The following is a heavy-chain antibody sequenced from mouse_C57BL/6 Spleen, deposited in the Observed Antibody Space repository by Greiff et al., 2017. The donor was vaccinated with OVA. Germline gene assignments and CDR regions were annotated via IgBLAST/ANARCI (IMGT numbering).Heavy chain of an antibody. J-gene: IGHJ4*01. CDR3: ARSGQNIVTTNYYAMDY. CDR1: GYTFTSYW. Sequence: VQLQQSGAELVRPGSSVKLSCKASGYTFTSYWMHWVKQRPIQGLEWIGNIDPSDSETHYNQKFKDKATLTVDKSSSTAYMQLSSLTSEDSAVYYCARSGQNIVTTNYYAMDYWGQGTSVTVSS. V-gene: IGHV1-52*01. CDR2: IDPSDSET. D-gene: IGHD2-5*01.